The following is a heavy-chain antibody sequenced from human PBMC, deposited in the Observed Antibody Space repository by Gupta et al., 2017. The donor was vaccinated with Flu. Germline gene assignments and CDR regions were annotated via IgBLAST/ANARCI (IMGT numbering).Heavy chain of an antibody. CDR1: YY. D-gene: IGHD3-9*01. CDR3: SRRVGDDDIVAGYYFDS. V-gene: IGHV4-31*02. Sequence: YYWSRSRQHPGKGREWIGYIHYSGITYYNPSRRSRATISVDTSRNQFSLKLSSVTAADTAVYHCSRRVGDDDIVAGYYFDSWGQGTLVTVS. J-gene: IGHJ4*02. CDR2: IHYSGIT.